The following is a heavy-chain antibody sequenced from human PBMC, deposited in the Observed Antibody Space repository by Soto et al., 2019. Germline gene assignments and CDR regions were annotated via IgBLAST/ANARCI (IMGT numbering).Heavy chain of an antibody. CDR3: AREANTPNAGAIDL. CDR1: GGSISSGGYS. V-gene: IGHV4-30-2*01. Sequence: TLSLTCAVSGGSISSGGYSWSWIRQPPGKGLEWIGYIYHSGSTYYNPSLKSRVTISVDRSKNQFSLKLSSVTAADTAVYYCAREANTPNAGAIDLWGQGTMVTISS. CDR2: IYHSGST. J-gene: IGHJ3*01. D-gene: IGHD5-18*01.